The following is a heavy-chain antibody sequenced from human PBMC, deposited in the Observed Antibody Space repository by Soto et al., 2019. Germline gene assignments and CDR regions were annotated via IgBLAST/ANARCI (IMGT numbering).Heavy chain of an antibody. CDR3: TRAPSYGAFDI. J-gene: IGHJ3*02. Sequence: QVQLVQSGAEAKKPGASVKVSCKASGYTFTSYYIHWVRQAQGQGLEWMGIINPSGGSTTYAQKFQGRVTMTRDTSTSTVYMELSSLRSEDTAVYYCTRAPSYGAFDIWGQGTMVTVSS. V-gene: IGHV1-46*03. CDR2: INPSGGST. D-gene: IGHD4-17*01. CDR1: GYTFTSYY.